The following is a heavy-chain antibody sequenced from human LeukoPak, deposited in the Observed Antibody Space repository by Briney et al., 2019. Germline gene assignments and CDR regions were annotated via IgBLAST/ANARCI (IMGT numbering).Heavy chain of an antibody. J-gene: IGHJ4*02. Sequence: GGSLRLSCAASGFTFSSYAMSWVRQAPGKGLEWVSAICGNCGSTYYADSVKGRFTISRDNSKNTLYLQMNSLRAEDTAVYYCAKYYGSSGYHPFDYWGQGTLVTVSS. D-gene: IGHD3-22*01. CDR3: AKYYGSSGYHPFDY. CDR1: GFTFSSYA. V-gene: IGHV3-23*01. CDR2: ICGNCGST.